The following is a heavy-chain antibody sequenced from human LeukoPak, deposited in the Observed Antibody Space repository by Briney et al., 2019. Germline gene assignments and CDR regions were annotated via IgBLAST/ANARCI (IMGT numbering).Heavy chain of an antibody. V-gene: IGHV4-39*01. J-gene: IGHJ4*02. D-gene: IGHD1-26*01. CDR1: GGSISSSSYY. Sequence: PSETLSLTCTVSGGSISSSSYYWGWLRQPPGKGLQWIASIYYSEITYYNPSLKSRVTISVDTSKIQFSLNLSSVTAADTAVYFCARYLRGSHFDYWGQGTLVTVSS. CDR3: ARYLRGSHFDY. CDR2: IYYSEIT.